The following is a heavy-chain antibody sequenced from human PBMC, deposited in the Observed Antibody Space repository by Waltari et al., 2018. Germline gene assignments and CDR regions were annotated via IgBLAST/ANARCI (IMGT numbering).Heavy chain of an antibody. CDR3: ARREVGITIFGVNRGAFDI. J-gene: IGHJ3*02. CDR2: INHSGST. Sequence: QVQLQQWGAGLLKPSETLSLTCAVYGGSFSGYYWSWIRQPPGTGLEGIGEINHSGSTNYNPSLKSRVTISVDTSKNQFSLKLSSVTAADTAVYYCARREVGITIFGVNRGAFDIWGQGTMVTVSS. V-gene: IGHV4-34*01. D-gene: IGHD3-3*01. CDR1: GGSFSGYY.